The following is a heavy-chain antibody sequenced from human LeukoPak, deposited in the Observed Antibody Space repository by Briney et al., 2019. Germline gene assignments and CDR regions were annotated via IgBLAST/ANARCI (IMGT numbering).Heavy chain of an antibody. D-gene: IGHD6-19*01. J-gene: IGHJ4*02. CDR3: ASLAVAGLSEGY. Sequence: RASETLSLTCTVSGGSVSSGAYYWSWIRQHPGKGLEWIGYIYYSGSTYYNPSLKSRVTISVDTSKNQFSLKLSSVTAADTAVYYCASLAVAGLSEGYWGQGTLVIVSS. V-gene: IGHV4-31*03. CDR1: GGSVSSGAYY. CDR2: IYYSGST.